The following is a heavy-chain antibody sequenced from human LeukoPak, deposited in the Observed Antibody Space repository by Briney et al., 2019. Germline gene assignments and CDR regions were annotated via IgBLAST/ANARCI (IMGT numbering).Heavy chain of an antibody. J-gene: IGHJ4*02. CDR2: INPSGGST. V-gene: IGHV1-46*01. D-gene: IGHD2-8*01. CDR3: ARGANYCTNGVCSLFY. CDR1: GYTFTSYY. Sequence: ASVKVSCKASGYTFTSYYMHWVRQVPGQGLEWMGIINPSGGSTSYAQKFQGRVTMTRDTSTSTVYMELSSLRSEDTAVYYCARGANYCTNGVCSLFYWGQGTLVTVSS.